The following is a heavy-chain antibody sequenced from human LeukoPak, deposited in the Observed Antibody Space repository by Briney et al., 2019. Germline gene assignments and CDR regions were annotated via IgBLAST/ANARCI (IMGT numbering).Heavy chain of an antibody. CDR2: IYSYGST. J-gene: IGHJ6*03. CDR3: ARLGGKQLVRYYQYYMDV. CDR1: GFTVSSNY. V-gene: IGHV3-66*02. Sequence: GGSLRLSCSAYGFTVSSNYMSWVRQAPGKGLEGVSVIYSYGSTYYADSVKGRFTISRDNSKNTLYLHMNSLRVEDTAVYYCARLGGKQLVRYYQYYMDVWGKGTTVTVPS. D-gene: IGHD6-6*01.